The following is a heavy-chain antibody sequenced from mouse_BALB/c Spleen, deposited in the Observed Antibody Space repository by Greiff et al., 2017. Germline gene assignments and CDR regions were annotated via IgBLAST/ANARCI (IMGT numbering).Heavy chain of an antibody. CDR3: ARDYYGTSGV. J-gene: IGHJ1*01. Sequence: VQLQQSGAELVRPGALVKLSCKASGFNIKDYYMHWVKQRPEQGLEWIGWIDPENGNTIYDPKFQGKASITADTSSNTAYLQLSSLTSEDTAVYYCARDYYGTSGVWGAGTTVTVSS. V-gene: IGHV14-1*02. D-gene: IGHD2-1*01. CDR2: IDPENGNT. CDR1: GFNIKDYY.